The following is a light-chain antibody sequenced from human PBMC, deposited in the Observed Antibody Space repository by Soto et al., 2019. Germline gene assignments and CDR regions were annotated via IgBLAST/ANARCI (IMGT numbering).Light chain of an antibody. V-gene: IGLV2-14*01. J-gene: IGLJ2*01. CDR1: SSDVGGYNY. Sequence: QSVLTQPASVSGSPGQSITISCTGTSSDVGGYNYVSWYQQQPGKAPKLMIYEVSNRPSGVSNRFSGSKSGNTASLTISGLQAEDEADYHCSSYTSSTTYVVFGGGTKLTVL. CDR3: SSYTSSTTYVV. CDR2: EVS.